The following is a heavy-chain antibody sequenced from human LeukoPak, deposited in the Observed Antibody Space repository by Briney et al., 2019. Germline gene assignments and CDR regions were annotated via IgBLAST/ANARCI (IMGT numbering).Heavy chain of an antibody. V-gene: IGHV4-59*01. Sequence: SETLSLSCTVSGASTSHFYWNWIRQPPGKGLEWIGYMHNSGSSKHNPSLKSRLTISIDTSKNQFSLQLASVTAADTAIYYCARSAEWLRNAFDLWGQGTMVSVSS. D-gene: IGHD5-12*01. CDR2: MHNSGSS. J-gene: IGHJ3*01. CDR3: ARSAEWLRNAFDL. CDR1: GASTSHFY.